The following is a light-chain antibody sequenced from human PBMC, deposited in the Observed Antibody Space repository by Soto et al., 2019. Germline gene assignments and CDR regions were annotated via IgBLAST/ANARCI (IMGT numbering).Light chain of an antibody. CDR3: HQYNRWPLWT. CDR2: GSS. J-gene: IGKJ1*01. CDR1: QSVGYN. Sequence: EIVMTQSPVSLSVSPGEGVTLACRASQSVGYNLAWYQHKPGLPPRLLIYGSSIRASGVPGRFNGSGSGTDFTLTITSVRSEDFATYYCHQYNRWPLWTFGLGTKSEIK. V-gene: IGKV3-15*01.